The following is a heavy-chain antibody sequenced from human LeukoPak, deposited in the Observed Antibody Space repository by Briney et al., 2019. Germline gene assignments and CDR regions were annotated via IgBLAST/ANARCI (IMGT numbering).Heavy chain of an antibody. Sequence: PSETLSLTCTVSGGSISSGDYYWSWIRQPLGKGLEWIGEIYHSGSTNYNPSLKSRVTISVDKSKNQFSLKLSSVTAADTAVYYCAREASVAVRRPFDYWGQGTLVTVSS. V-gene: IGHV4-61*08. CDR1: GGSISSGDYY. CDR3: AREASVAVRRPFDY. D-gene: IGHD6-6*01. CDR2: IYHSGST. J-gene: IGHJ4*02.